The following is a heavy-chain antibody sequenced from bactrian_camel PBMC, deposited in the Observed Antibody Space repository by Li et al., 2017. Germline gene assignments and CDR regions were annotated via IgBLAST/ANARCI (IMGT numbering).Heavy chain of an antibody. D-gene: IGHD3*01. CDR2: ITSGGGST. J-gene: IGHJ4*01. Sequence: VQLVESGGDLVQPGGSLRLSCVASGFTFSRSYMTWVRQAPGKGLEWVSAITSGGGSTYYADSVKGRFTISRDNAKNMLYLEMNNLKPDYTAMYYCAAPARFGVCSMWSPQYHCWGQGTQVTVS. CDR3: AAPARFGVCSMWSPQYHC. V-gene: IGHV3S40*01. CDR1: GFTFSRSY.